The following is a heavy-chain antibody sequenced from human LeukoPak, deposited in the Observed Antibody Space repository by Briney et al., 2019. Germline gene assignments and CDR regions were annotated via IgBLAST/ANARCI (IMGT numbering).Heavy chain of an antibody. J-gene: IGHJ6*03. D-gene: IGHD4-23*01. CDR3: ARRGTTVVMSYYYYYMDV. V-gene: IGHV4-59*08. CDR1: GGSISSYY. CDR2: IYYSGST. Sequence: SETLALTCTVSGGSISSYYWSWFRQTPGKGPEWIGYIYYSGSTKYNPSLKSRVTISVDRSKNQFSLKLSSVTAADTAVYYCARRGTTVVMSYYYYYMDVWGKGTTLTVSS.